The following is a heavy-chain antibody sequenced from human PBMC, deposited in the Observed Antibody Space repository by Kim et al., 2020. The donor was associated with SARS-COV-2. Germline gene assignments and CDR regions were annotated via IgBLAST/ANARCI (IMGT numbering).Heavy chain of an antibody. J-gene: IGHJ6*02. CDR3: ARAGFHYGWDV. Sequence: GGSLRLSCAASGFSFRSYWMSWVRQAPGKGLEWVANITNGGSQRYFVDSAKGRFTISRDNARDSLYFDMNSLRAEDTAVYYCARAGFHYGWDVWGQGTTVTVSS. V-gene: IGHV3-7*01. CDR2: ITNGGSQR. D-gene: IGHD3-10*01. CDR1: GFSFRSYW.